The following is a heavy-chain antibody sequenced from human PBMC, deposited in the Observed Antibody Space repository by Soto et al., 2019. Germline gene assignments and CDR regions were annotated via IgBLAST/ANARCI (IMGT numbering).Heavy chain of an antibody. J-gene: IGHJ5*02. CDR3: AREDYYCISTSCYQGSWFDP. CDR1: GGSISSGGYY. Sequence: QVQLQESGPGLVKPSQTLSLTSTVSGGSISSGGYYWSWIRQHPGKGLEWIGYIYYSGSTYYNPSLKSRVTISVDTSKNQFSLKLSSVTAADTAVYYCAREDYYCISTSCYQGSWFDPWGQGTLVTVSS. CDR2: IYYSGST. V-gene: IGHV4-31*03. D-gene: IGHD2-2*01.